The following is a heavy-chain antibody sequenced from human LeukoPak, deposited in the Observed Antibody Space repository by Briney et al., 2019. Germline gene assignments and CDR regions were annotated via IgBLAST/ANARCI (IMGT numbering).Heavy chain of an antibody. V-gene: IGHV1-69-2*01. Sequence: ASVKVSCEISGYTFVDYFMHWVRQAPGKGFEWMGLIDPEDGETKYAQKFQGRITINADTSIDTAYLELSSLTSADTAMYFCSTPPGYWGQGTLVAVSS. CDR3: STPPGY. J-gene: IGHJ4*02. CDR2: IDPEDGET. CDR1: GYTFVDYF.